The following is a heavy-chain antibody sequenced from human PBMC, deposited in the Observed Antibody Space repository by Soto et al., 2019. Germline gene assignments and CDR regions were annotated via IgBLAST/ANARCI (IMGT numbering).Heavy chain of an antibody. Sequence: SETLSLTCTVSGGSISISSYYWCWIRHPPGKGLEWIGSIYYSGSTYYNPSLKSRVTISVDTSKNQFSLKLSSVTAADTAVYYCARPDEKDYYGSGSFDYWGQGTLVTVSS. CDR3: ARPDEKDYYGSGSFDY. D-gene: IGHD3-10*01. CDR1: GGSISISSYY. V-gene: IGHV4-39*01. CDR2: IYYSGST. J-gene: IGHJ4*02.